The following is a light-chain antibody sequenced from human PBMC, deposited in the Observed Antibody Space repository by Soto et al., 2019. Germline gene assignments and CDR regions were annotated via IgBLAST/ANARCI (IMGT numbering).Light chain of an antibody. CDR2: LNSDGSH. CDR1: SGHSNYA. J-gene: IGLJ3*02. Sequence: QAVVTQSPSASASLGASVKLTCTLSSGHSNYAIAWHQQQPEKGPRYLMKLNSDGSHNKGDGIPDRFSGSSSGAERYLTISSLQSDDEADYYCQTWGTDTRVFGGGTKLTVL. CDR3: QTWGTDTRV. V-gene: IGLV4-69*01.